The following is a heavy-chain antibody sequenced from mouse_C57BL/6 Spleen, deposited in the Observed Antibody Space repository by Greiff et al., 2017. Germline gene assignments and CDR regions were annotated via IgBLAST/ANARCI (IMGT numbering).Heavy chain of an antibody. CDR3: ARHDGYYWFAY. Sequence: EVQVVESGGGLVKPGGSLKLSCAASGFTFSSYTMSWVRQTPDKRLEWVATISGGGGNTYYPDSVKGRFTISRDNAKNTLYLQMSSLRSEDTALYYCARHDGYYWFAYWGQGTLVTVSA. J-gene: IGHJ3*01. V-gene: IGHV5-9*01. CDR2: ISGGGGNT. D-gene: IGHD2-3*01. CDR1: GFTFSSYT.